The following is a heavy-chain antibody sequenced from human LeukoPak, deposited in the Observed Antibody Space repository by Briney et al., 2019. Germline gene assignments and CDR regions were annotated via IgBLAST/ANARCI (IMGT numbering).Heavy chain of an antibody. Sequence: AETLSLTCAVYGGSFSDYYWSWIRQPPGKGLEWIGEINHSGSTTYNPSLKSRVTISVDMSRNQFSRKVSSVTAAETAVYYCARARGYSYGPDAFDIWGQGTMVTVSS. V-gene: IGHV4-34*01. CDR3: ARARGYSYGPDAFDI. D-gene: IGHD5-18*01. CDR1: GGSFSDYY. J-gene: IGHJ3*02. CDR2: INHSGST.